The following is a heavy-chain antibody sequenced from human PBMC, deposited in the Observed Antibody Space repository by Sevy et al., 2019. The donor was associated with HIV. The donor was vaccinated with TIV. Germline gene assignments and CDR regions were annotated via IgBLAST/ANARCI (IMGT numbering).Heavy chain of an antibody. CDR3: AKDFTGYNGMDV. CDR2: ISYHGRDK. D-gene: IGHD3-9*01. V-gene: IGHV3-30*18. CDR1: GISFTTSG. Sequence: QLGGPLRLSCVVSGISFTTSGMHWVRQAPGKGLEWVAVISYHGRDKFYAESVKGRSTISRDNSKNMLYLQINSLRAEDTAVYYCAKDFTGYNGMDVWGQGTMVTVSS. J-gene: IGHJ6*02.